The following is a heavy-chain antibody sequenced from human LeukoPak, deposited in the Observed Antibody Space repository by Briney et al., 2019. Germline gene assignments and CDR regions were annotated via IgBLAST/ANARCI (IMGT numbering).Heavy chain of an antibody. D-gene: IGHD4-17*01. CDR2: TYYTRSA. V-gene: IGHV4-59*08. Sequence: SETLSLTCSVSGGSISNHYWSWLRQPPGRGLEWIGYTYYTRSANYNPSLKSRVTISVDTSKNQFSLKLTSVTAADTAVYYCARPRTVTTNWYFDLWGRGTLVTVSS. CDR3: ARPRTVTTNWYFDL. J-gene: IGHJ2*01. CDR1: GGSISNHY.